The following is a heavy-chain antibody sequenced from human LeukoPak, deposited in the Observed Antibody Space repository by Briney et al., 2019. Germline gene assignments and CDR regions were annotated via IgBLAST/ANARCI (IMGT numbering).Heavy chain of an antibody. V-gene: IGHV3-11*06. CDR1: GFTFSDYY. CDR3: ARDIWDDYYGSGSYYSFDY. CDR2: ISSSSSYT. D-gene: IGHD3-10*01. Sequence: GGSLRLACAASGFTFSDYYMSWIRQAPGKGLEWVSYISSSSSYTNYADSVKGRFTISRDNAKNSLYLQMNSLRAEDTAVYYCARDIWDDYYGSGSYYSFDYWGQGTLVTVSS. J-gene: IGHJ4*02.